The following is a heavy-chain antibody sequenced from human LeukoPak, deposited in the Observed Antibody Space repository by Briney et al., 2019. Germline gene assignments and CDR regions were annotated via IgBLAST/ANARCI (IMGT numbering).Heavy chain of an antibody. CDR2: INPSGGST. Sequence: ASVKVSCKASGYTFTSYYMHWVRQASGQGLEWMGIINPSGGSTSYAQKFQGRVTMTRDMSTSTVYMELSSLRSEDTAVYYCARDSLGGVQLWLPLDYWGQGTLVTVSS. CDR3: ARDSLGGVQLWLPLDY. D-gene: IGHD5-18*01. CDR1: GYTFTSYY. V-gene: IGHV1-46*01. J-gene: IGHJ4*02.